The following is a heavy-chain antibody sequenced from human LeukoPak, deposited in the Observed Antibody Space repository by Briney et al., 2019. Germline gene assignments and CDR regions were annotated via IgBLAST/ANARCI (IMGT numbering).Heavy chain of an antibody. J-gene: IGHJ4*02. CDR3: ARGVTAMVPYYFDY. CDR1: GYSICIGYY. Sequence: SETLSLTYAVSGYSICIGYYWGWIRQPPGRGLEWIGSIYHSGSTYYTPSLKSRVTISVDTSKNQFSLKLSSVTAADTAVYYCARGVTAMVPYYFDYWGQGTLVTVSS. V-gene: IGHV4-38-2*01. CDR2: IYHSGST. D-gene: IGHD5-18*01.